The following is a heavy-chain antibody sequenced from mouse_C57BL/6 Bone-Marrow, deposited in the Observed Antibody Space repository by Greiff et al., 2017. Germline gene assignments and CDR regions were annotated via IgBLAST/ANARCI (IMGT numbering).Heavy chain of an antibody. Sequence: EVKLVESGGDLVKPGGSLKLSCAASGFTFSSYGMSWVRQTPDKRLEWVATISSGGSYTYYPDSVKGRFTISRDNAKNTLYLQMSSLKSEDTAMDYCARRDYSYAMDYWGQGTLVTVSA. V-gene: IGHV5-6*02. CDR3: ARRDYSYAMDY. CDR1: GFTFSSYG. J-gene: IGHJ4*01. CDR2: ISSGGSYT. D-gene: IGHD1-1*01.